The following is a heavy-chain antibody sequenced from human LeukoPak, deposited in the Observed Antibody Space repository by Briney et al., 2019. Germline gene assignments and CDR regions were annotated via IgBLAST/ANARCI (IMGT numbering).Heavy chain of an antibody. V-gene: IGHV4-59*01. CDR1: GGSISSYY. Sequence: SETLSLTCTVSGGSISSYYWSWIRQPPGKGLEWIGYIYYSGSTNYNPSLKGRVTISVDTSKNQFSLKLSSVTAADTAVYYCARDTHTGDGDWFDPWGQGTLVTVSS. D-gene: IGHD7-27*01. CDR3: ARDTHTGDGDWFDP. CDR2: IYYSGST. J-gene: IGHJ5*02.